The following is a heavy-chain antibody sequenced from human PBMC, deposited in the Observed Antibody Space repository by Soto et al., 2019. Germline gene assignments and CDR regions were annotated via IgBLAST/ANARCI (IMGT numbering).Heavy chain of an antibody. V-gene: IGHV3-73*01. CDR2: IRSKANSYAT. CDR1: GFTFSGSA. D-gene: IGHD5-12*01. J-gene: IGHJ2*01. CDR3: TRSPTVATQKYWYFDL. Sequence: PGGSLRLSCAASGFTFSGSAMHWVRQASGKGPEWVGRIRSKANSYATAYAASVKGRFTISRDDSKNTAYLQMNSLKTEDTAVYYCTRSPTVATQKYWYFDLWGRGTLVTVSS.